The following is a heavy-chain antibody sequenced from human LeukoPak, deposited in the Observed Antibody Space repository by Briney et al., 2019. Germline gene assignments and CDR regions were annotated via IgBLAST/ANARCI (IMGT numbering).Heavy chain of an antibody. CDR1: GFTFNIYT. V-gene: IGHV3-7*01. Sequence: GGSLRLSCAASGFTFNIYTINWVRQAPGKGLEWVADIKQDGSEKLYVNSVRGRFTISRDNAKMSLFLQMDSLRAEDTAVYYCARDNGVVHGVYYMDVWGKGTTVTVS. D-gene: IGHD3-3*01. CDR3: ARDNGVVHGVYYMDV. J-gene: IGHJ6*03. CDR2: IKQDGSEK.